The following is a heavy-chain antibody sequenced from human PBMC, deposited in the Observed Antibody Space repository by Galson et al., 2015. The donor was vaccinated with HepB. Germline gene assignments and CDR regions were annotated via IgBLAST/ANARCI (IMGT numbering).Heavy chain of an antibody. J-gene: IGHJ6*03. V-gene: IGHV3-11*01. CDR1: GITINDKY. CDR3: ARVERIEAGDFWSGYSYYYYMDV. Sequence: SLRLSCAVSGITINDKYMSWIRQAPGKGLEWISHISGRDSTSYYADSVQGRFTISRDNARDSLFLQMNSLRAEDTAVYHCARVERIEAGDFWSGYSYYYYMDVWGKGTSVTVSS. D-gene: IGHD3-3*01. CDR2: ISGRDSTS.